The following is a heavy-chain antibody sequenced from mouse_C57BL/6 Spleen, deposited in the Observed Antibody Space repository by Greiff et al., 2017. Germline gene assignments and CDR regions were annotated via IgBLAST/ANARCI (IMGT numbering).Heavy chain of an antibody. Sequence: QVTLKESGPGLLQPSQTLSLTCYFSGFSLSTFGLGVGWVRQPSGQGLEWLAHIWWDDDKYYNPVMKSRLIISKDPSKNQVFLKIAKVDTADTATYYGARVRDYPYAMDYWGQGTSVTVSS. D-gene: IGHD2-4*01. CDR2: IWWDDDK. CDR1: GFSLSTFGLG. V-gene: IGHV8-8*01. J-gene: IGHJ4*01. CDR3: ARVRDYPYAMDY.